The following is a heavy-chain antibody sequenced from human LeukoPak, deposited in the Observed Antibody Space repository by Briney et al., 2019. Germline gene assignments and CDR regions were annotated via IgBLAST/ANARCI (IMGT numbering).Heavy chain of an antibody. Sequence: PSETLSLTCAVYGGSFSGYYWSWIRQTPGKGLEWIGEINHSGSTNYNPSLKSRVTISVDTSKNQFSLKLSSVTAADTAVYHCARGLFHYGSGSYYVYWGQGTLVTVSS. CDR3: ARGLFHYGSGSYYVY. CDR2: INHSGST. D-gene: IGHD3-10*01. J-gene: IGHJ4*02. V-gene: IGHV4-34*01. CDR1: GGSFSGYY.